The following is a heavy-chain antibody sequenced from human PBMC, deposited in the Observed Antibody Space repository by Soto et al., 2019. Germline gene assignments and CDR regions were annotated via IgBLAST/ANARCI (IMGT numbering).Heavy chain of an antibody. J-gene: IGHJ6*02. CDR1: GYSIASGYY. Sequence: KTSETLSLTCAVSGYSIASGYYWAWIRQSPGKGLEWIGSIYHAGSVYYNPSLNSRVAVSLDTSKNHFSLKLTSVTAAVTAVYYCARTFDYYGMDVWGQGTTVTVSS. CDR3: ARTFDYYGMDV. V-gene: IGHV4-38-2*01. CDR2: IYHAGSV.